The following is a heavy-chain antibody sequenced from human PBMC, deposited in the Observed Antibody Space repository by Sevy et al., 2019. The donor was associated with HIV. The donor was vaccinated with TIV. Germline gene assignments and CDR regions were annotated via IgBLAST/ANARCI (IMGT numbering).Heavy chain of an antibody. CDR1: GFTFGNHA. D-gene: IGHD6-13*01. J-gene: IGHJ4*02. CDR2: IGGSGGST. CDR3: AKARWGYASSWQNFDY. Sequence: GGSLRLSCAASGFTFGNHAMSWVRQAPGKGLEWVSGIGGSGGSTYYAESAKGRFTISRDNSKNTLYRQMNSLRAEDTAEYYCAKARWGYASSWQNFDYWGQGMLVTVSS. V-gene: IGHV3-23*01.